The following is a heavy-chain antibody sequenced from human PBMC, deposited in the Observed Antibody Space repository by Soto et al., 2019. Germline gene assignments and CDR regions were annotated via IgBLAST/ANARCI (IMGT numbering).Heavy chain of an antibody. CDR1: GGTFSSYA. D-gene: IGHD5-12*01. CDR2: IIPIFGTA. Sequence: GASVKVSGKASGGTFSSYAISWVRQAPGQGLEWMGGIIPIFGTANYAQKFQGRVTITADESTSTAYMELSSLRSEDTAVYYCARDLRLGKRIVATITWGVDNWFDPWGQGTLVTVSS. V-gene: IGHV1-69*13. J-gene: IGHJ5*02. CDR3: ARDLRLGKRIVATITWGVDNWFDP.